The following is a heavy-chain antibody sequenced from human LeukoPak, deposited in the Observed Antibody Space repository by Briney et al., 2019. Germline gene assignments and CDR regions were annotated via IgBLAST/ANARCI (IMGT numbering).Heavy chain of an antibody. J-gene: IGHJ6*02. CDR1: GGTFSSYA. D-gene: IGHD5-12*01. CDR2: IIPIFGTA. CDR3: ASDKRLRSPKSSDNYYYGMDV. Sequence: SVKVSCKASGGTFSSYAISWVRQAPGQGLEWMGGIIPIFGTANYAQKFQGRVTITADESTSTAYMELSSLRSEDTAVYYCASDKRLRSPKSSDNYYYGMDVWGQGTTVTVSS. V-gene: IGHV1-69*13.